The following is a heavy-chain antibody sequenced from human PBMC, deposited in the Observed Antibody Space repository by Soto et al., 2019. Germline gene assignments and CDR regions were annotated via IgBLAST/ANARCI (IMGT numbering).Heavy chain of an antibody. D-gene: IGHD2-21*01. Sequence: QVQLQESGPGLVKPSQTLSLTCTVSGGSIRDGAYYWSWIRQPPGKGLEWIGHIYNSGNTYNNPSLRSRLTISLDTSKSQFSLNLNAVTAADTAVYYCASGLSGDKVDQWGQGTLVTVSS. V-gene: IGHV4-30-4*01. CDR3: ASGLSGDKVDQ. J-gene: IGHJ4*02. CDR1: GGSIRDGAYY. CDR2: IYNSGNT.